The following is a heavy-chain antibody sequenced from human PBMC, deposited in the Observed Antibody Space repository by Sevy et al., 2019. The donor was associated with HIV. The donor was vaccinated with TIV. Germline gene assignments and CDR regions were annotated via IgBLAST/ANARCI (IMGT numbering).Heavy chain of an antibody. J-gene: IGHJ2*01. CDR1: GYTFTDSY. CDR3: ATSLSAPHIDSSWFFDL. Sequence: ASVKVSCRTSGYTFTDSYIHWVRQAPGQGLEWMGWINPRSGGTTYAPKFQVPMTADSSIRTAYMELTSLTPDDTAIYYCATSLSAPHIDSSWFFDLWGRGTLVTVSS. V-gene: IGHV1-2*02. CDR2: INPRSGGT. D-gene: IGHD2-21*01.